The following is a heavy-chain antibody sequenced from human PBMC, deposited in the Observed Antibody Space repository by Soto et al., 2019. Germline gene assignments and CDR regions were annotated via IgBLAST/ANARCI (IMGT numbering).Heavy chain of an antibody. J-gene: IGHJ4*02. D-gene: IGHD3-10*01. CDR3: AKEGYFGSGTYSNPYFDY. CDR2: ISYDGSNK. Sequence: GGSLRLSCAASGFTFSSYAMHWVRQAPGKGLEWVAVISYDGSNKYYADSVKGRFTISRDNSKNTLYLQMNSLRAEDTAVYYCAKEGYFGSGTYSNPYFDYWGPGTLVTVSS. CDR1: GFTFSSYA. V-gene: IGHV3-30-3*01.